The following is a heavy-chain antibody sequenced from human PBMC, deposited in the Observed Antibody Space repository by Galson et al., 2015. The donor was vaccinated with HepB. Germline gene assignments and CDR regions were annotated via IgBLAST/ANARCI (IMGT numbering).Heavy chain of an antibody. V-gene: IGHV6-1*01. Sequence: CAISGDSVSSNSAAWNWIRQSPSRGLEWLGRTYYRSKWYNDYADSVKSRIYINPDTSKNEFSLLLNSVTPEDTAVYYCAKIAAVGYDAFDIWGQGTMVTVSS. CDR1: GDSVSSNSAA. CDR2: TYYRSKWYN. D-gene: IGHD6-13*01. CDR3: AKIAAVGYDAFDI. J-gene: IGHJ3*02.